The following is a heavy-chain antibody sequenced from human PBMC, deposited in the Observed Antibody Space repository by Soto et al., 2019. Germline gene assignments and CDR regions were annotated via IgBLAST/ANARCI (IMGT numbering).Heavy chain of an antibody. J-gene: IGHJ4*02. Sequence: QVQLQESGPGLVKPSQTLSLTCTVSDDSLTTNKYAWTWIRQNPEKGLEWIGYVYSNGNTRSSPSLQSRVSMSVDTSKNHSSLRLISVTAADTAVYFCARASYFRPSGSYYFVSWGQGTLVTVSS. CDR3: ARASYFRPSGSYYFVS. V-gene: IGHV4-31*03. D-gene: IGHD3-10*01. CDR2: VYSNGNT. CDR1: DDSLTTNKYA.